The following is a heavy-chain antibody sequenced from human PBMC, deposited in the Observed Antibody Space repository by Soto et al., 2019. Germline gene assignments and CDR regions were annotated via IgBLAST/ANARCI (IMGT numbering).Heavy chain of an antibody. Sequence: QVQLQEAGPGLVKPSETLSLTCTVSGGSISRYYWSWIRQPAGKGLEWIGRIYTSGSTNYNPSLKSRVNRAVDTAKNQFALQLGSVTAEYTAVYYCARVGSIAAAGREGWFDPLGQGALVTVSS. D-gene: IGHD6-13*01. CDR3: ARVGSIAAAGREGWFDP. CDR1: GGSISRYY. J-gene: IGHJ5*02. CDR2: IYTSGST. V-gene: IGHV4-4*07.